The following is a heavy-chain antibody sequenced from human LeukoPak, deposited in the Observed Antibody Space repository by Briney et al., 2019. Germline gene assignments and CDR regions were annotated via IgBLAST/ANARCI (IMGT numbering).Heavy chain of an antibody. V-gene: IGHV4-61*01. CDR1: GDSVGRGSYY. D-gene: IGHD1-26*01. CDR3: AREVGATHGWFVP. J-gene: IGHJ5*02. Sequence: PSETLSLTCTVSGDSVGRGSYYWSWIRQPPGKGLEWIGYIFYSGSTTYNPSLKSRVTISIDASKNQFSLKVSSVTAADTAVYYCAREVGATHGWFVPWGQGTLVTVSS. CDR2: IFYSGST.